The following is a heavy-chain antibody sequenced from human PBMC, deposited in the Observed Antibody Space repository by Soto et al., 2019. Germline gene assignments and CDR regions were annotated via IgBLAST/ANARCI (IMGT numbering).Heavy chain of an antibody. J-gene: IGHJ4*02. Sequence: PSETLSLTCTVSGGSISSYYWSWIRQPPGKGLEWIGYIYYSGSTNYNPSLKSRVTISVDTSKNQFSLKLSSVTAADTAVYYCARGRRCSSTSCYAAFDYWGQGTLVTVSS. CDR1: GGSISSYY. CDR2: IYYSGST. D-gene: IGHD2-2*01. V-gene: IGHV4-59*01. CDR3: ARGRRCSSTSCYAAFDY.